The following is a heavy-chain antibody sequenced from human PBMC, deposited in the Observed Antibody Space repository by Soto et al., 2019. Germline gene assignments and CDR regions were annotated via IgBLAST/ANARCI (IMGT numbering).Heavy chain of an antibody. V-gene: IGHV1-8*01. J-gene: IGHJ6*02. Sequence: ASVKVSCKASGYTFTSYDINWVRQATGQGLEWMGWMNPNSGNTGYAQKFQGRVTMTRNTSISTAYMELSSLRSEDTAVYYCASVSGSYYYYYYGMDVWGQGTTVTVSS. CDR3: ASVSGSYYYYYYGMDV. D-gene: IGHD3-10*01. CDR1: GYTFTSYD. CDR2: MNPNSGNT.